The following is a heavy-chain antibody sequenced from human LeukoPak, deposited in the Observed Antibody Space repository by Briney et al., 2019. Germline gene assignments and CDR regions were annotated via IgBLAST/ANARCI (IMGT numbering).Heavy chain of an antibody. CDR2: IYHSGST. CDR1: GYSINSGYY. Sequence: PSETLSLTCTVSGYSINSGYYWGWIRQPPGKGLEWIGSIYHSGSTYYNPSLKSRVTISVDTSKNQFSLKLSSVTAADTAVYYCARESLVGAADYWGQGTLVTVSS. D-gene: IGHD1-26*01. J-gene: IGHJ4*02. V-gene: IGHV4-38-2*02. CDR3: ARESLVGAADY.